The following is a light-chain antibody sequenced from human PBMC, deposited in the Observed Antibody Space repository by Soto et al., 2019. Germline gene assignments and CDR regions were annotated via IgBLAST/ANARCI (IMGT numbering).Light chain of an antibody. V-gene: IGKV3-20*01. CDR3: QHYGNSPWT. CDR1: QSVSSSY. J-gene: IGKJ1*01. CDR2: SAS. Sequence: EIVLTQSPATLSLSPGERATLSCRASQSVSSSYLAWYQQKPGQAPRLVIYSASSRATGIPDRIRGSASGADFTLTISRLEPEDFAVYYCQHYGNSPWTFGQGTKVDIK.